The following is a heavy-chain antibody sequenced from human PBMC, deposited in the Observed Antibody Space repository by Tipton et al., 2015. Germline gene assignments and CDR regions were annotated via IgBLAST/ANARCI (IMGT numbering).Heavy chain of an antibody. V-gene: IGHV3-64D*08. CDR1: GFTLSRYA. Sequence: SLRLSCSATGFTLSRYAMSWVRQAPGKGLEYVSAISSNGYNTYYADSVKGRFTISRDNSKNTLFLEMSSLRAEDTAEYFCAKGPNWYYPDYWGQGTLVTVSS. CDR2: ISSNGYNT. CDR3: AKGPNWYYPDY. J-gene: IGHJ4*02. D-gene: IGHD1-7*01.